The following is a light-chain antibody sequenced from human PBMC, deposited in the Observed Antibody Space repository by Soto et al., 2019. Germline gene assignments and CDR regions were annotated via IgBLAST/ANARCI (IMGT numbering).Light chain of an antibody. V-gene: IGLV1-44*01. CDR1: TSNVGTNS. Sequence: QSVLTQPPSASGTPGQRVTISCSGSTSNVGTNSVIWYQQLPGLAPKLLLYNNNXRXSGVPDRFSGSKSGTSASLAISGLXXXXXXXXXCAAWDDSLNGHAVFGGGTQLTVL. CDR3: AAWDDSLNGHAV. J-gene: IGLJ7*01. CDR2: NNN.